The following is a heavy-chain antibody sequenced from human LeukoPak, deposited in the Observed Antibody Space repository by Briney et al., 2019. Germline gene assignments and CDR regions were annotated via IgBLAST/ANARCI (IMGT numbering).Heavy chain of an antibody. J-gene: IGHJ6*02. V-gene: IGHV1-18*01. CDR2: ISAYNGNT. D-gene: IGHD2-2*01. CDR3: ARDQADILVVPAAIDYYYGMDV. Sequence: ASVKVSCKASGYTFTSYGISWVRQAPGQGLECMGWISAYNGNTNYAQKLQGRVTMTTDTSTSTAYMELRSLRSDDTAVYYCARDQADILVVPAAIDYYYGMDVWGQGTTVTVSS. CDR1: GYTFTSYG.